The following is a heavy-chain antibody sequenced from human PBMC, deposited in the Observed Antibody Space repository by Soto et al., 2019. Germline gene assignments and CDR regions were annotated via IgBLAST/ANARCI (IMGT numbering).Heavy chain of an antibody. V-gene: IGHV3-15*01. J-gene: IGHJ4*02. CDR3: TTATSTKSTYYFDY. CDR2: IKSKSDGGTT. CDR1: GFTFSKAW. Sequence: GGSLRLSCAASGFTFSKAWMSWVRQAPGKGLEWVGRIKSKSDGGTTDYAAPVKGRFTISSDDSKNTLYLQMNSLKTEDTAVYYCTTATSTKSTYYFDYWGQGTQVTVSS. D-gene: IGHD5-12*01.